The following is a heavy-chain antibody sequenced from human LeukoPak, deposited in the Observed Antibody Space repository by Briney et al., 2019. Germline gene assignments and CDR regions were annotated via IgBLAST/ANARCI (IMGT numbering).Heavy chain of an antibody. CDR3: GRVEVHPRRYYYYMDV. V-gene: IGHV1-18*01. Sequence: ASVTVSFKASGYSFTNFGIGWVRQAPGQGLEGMGWTSPNNDNTKYAQTLQDRVIMTTDTSTTTAYLELRSLKSDDTAMYYCGRVEVHPRRYYYYMDVWGKGTTVTISS. CDR1: GYSFTNFG. J-gene: IGHJ6*03. CDR2: TSPNNDNT. D-gene: IGHD3-16*02.